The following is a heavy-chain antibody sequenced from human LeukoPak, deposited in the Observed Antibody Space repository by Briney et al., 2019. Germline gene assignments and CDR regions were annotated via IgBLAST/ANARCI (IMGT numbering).Heavy chain of an antibody. J-gene: IGHJ4*02. CDR2: IYYSGSI. CDR1: GGSISSGGYY. V-gene: IGHV4-31*03. Sequence: SETLSLTCTVSGGSISSGGYYWSWIRQHPGKGLEWIGYIYYSGSIYYNPSLKSRVTISVDTSKNQFSLKLSSVTAADTAVYYCARMGPLLGTPAAIGKYYFDYWGQGTLVTVSS. D-gene: IGHD2-2*01. CDR3: ARMGPLLGTPAAIGKYYFDY.